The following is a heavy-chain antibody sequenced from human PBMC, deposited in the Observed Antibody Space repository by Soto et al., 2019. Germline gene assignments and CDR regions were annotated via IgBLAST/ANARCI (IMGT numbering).Heavy chain of an antibody. CDR3: TTPPIFGVVIDY. D-gene: IGHD3-3*01. CDR1: GFTFSNAW. CDR2: IKSKTDGGTT. Sequence: GESLKISCAASGFTFSNAWMSWVRQAPGKGLEWVGRIKSKTDGGTTDYAAPVKGRFTISRDDSKNTLYLQMNSLKTEDTAVYYCTTPPIFGVVIDYWGQGTLVTVSS. J-gene: IGHJ4*02. V-gene: IGHV3-15*01.